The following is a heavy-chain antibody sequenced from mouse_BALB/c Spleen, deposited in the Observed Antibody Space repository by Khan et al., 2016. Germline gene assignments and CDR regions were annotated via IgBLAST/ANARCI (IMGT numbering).Heavy chain of an antibody. J-gene: IGHJ3*01. Sequence: QIQLVQSGPELKKPGETVKISCKASGYTFTNYGMNWVKQAPGKGLKWMGWIHTSTGEPTYAAEFKGRVAFSLETSASTAYLQFNNLKSEDTATYFCARTARATSAYWGRGTLVTVSA. CDR1: GYTFTNYG. CDR2: IHTSTGEP. D-gene: IGHD3-1*01. V-gene: IGHV9-3*02. CDR3: ARTARATSAY.